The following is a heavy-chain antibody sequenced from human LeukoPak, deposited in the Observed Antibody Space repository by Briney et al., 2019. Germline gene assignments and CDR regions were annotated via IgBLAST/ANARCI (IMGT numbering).Heavy chain of an antibody. D-gene: IGHD3-10*01. Sequence: GGSLRLSCAASGFTFSSYWMSWVRQAPGKGLGWVANIKQDGSEKYYVDSVKGRFTISRDDAQNSLYLQMNSLRVEDTAVYYCARGGVDHYGSGTYYLMYYFDHWGQGALVTVSS. CDR3: ARGGVDHYGSGTYYLMYYFDH. CDR1: GFTFSSYW. CDR2: IKQDGSEK. V-gene: IGHV3-7*01. J-gene: IGHJ4*02.